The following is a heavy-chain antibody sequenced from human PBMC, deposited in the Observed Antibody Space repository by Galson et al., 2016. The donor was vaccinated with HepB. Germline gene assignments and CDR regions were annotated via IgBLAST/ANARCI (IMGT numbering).Heavy chain of an antibody. Sequence: ETLSLTCTVSGGSVYRGVYYWSWIRQSPGKGLEWIGYIYYSGSTNYNPSLTSRVTISVDTSKNQFSLKLSSVTASDTAVYYCARVRYYGGNGIFDYWGQGTLVTVSS. D-gene: IGHD4-23*01. J-gene: IGHJ4*02. CDR2: IYYSGST. CDR3: ARVRYYGGNGIFDY. CDR1: GGSVYRGVYY. V-gene: IGHV4-61*08.